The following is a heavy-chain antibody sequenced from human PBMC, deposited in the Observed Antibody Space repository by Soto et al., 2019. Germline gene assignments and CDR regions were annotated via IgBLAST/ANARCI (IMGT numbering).Heavy chain of an antibody. Sequence: EVQLVESGGGLVQPGRSLRLSCVASGFTFDDYVMHWVRQAPGKGLEWVSGISWNSGSIGYADSVKGRFTISRDNAKNSLYRQMNSLRPEDTALYYCAKDLAGAGDYYYYGMDVWGQGTTVTVSS. V-gene: IGHV3-9*01. CDR3: AKDLAGAGDYYYYGMDV. CDR1: GFTFDDYV. D-gene: IGHD6-19*01. CDR2: ISWNSGSI. J-gene: IGHJ6*02.